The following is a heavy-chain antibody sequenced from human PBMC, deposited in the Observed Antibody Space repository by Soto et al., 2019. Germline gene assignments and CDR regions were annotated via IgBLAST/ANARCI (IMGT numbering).Heavy chain of an antibody. CDR2: ISSSSSII. D-gene: IGHD4-17*01. CDR1: GFTLSSHS. CDR3: ARAPYGVNNWFDP. Sequence: GGSLRLSCVASGFTLSSHSMNWVRQAPGKGLEWISFISSSSSIIHYADSVKGRFTISRDNARNSLYLQMNSLRTEDTAAYFCARAPYGVNNWFDPWGQGTLVTVSS. V-gene: IGHV3-48*01. J-gene: IGHJ5*02.